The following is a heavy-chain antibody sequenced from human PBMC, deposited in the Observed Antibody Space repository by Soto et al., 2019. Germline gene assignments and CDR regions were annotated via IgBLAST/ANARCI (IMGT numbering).Heavy chain of an antibody. CDR1: GFSVSRNY. CDR3: ARVPGRL. CDR2: VYSGGAT. V-gene: IGHV3-53*02. Sequence: QLVETGGGLSQPGTSLTLSCAASGFSVSRNYMTWVRQAPGKGLEWVSFVYSGGATFYADPVKGRFILSRDDSQNTMYLQMNNLRAEDTAVYYCARVPGRLWGRGTLVTVAS. J-gene: IGHJ4*02. D-gene: IGHD3-10*01.